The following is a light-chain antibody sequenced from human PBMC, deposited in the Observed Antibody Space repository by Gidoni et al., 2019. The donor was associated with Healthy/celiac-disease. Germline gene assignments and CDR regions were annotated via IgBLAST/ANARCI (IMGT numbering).Light chain of an antibody. CDR3: QQYGSSPRGVT. Sequence: EIVLTQSPGTLSLSPGERATLSCRASQSVSSSYLAWYPQKPGQAPRLLSYGASSRATGIPDRFSGSGSGTDFTLTISRLEPEDFAVYYCQQYGSSPRGVTFGPGTKVDIK. V-gene: IGKV3-20*01. CDR2: GAS. CDR1: QSVSSSY. J-gene: IGKJ3*01.